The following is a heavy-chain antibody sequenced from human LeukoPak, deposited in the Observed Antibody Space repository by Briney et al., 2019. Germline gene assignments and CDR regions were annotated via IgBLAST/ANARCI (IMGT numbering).Heavy chain of an antibody. J-gene: IGHJ6*03. CDR3: ARLDIVVVPAAIWQDYYHYYYMDV. CDR2: MNPNSGTT. CDR1: GYTFTSYD. V-gene: IGHV1-8*01. D-gene: IGHD2-2*02. Sequence: ASVKVSCKASGYTFTSYDINWVRQATGQGLEWMGWMNPNSGTTGYAQKFQGRVTMTRNTSISTAYMELSSLRPEDTAVYYCARLDIVVVPAAIWQDYYHYYYMDVWGKGTTVTVSS.